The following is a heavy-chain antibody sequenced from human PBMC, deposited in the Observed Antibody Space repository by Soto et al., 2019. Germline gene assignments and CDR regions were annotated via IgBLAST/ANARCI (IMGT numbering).Heavy chain of an antibody. D-gene: IGHD6-13*01. V-gene: IGHV5-10-1*01. CDR1: GYSLTSYW. Sequence: PGESLKISCKGSGYSLTSYWISWVRQMPGKGLEWMGRIDPSDSYTNYSPSFQGHVTISADKSISTAYLQWSSLKASDTAMYYCASSDSSSSKGMDVWGQGTTVTVSS. CDR3: ASSDSSSSKGMDV. J-gene: IGHJ6*02. CDR2: IDPSDSYT.